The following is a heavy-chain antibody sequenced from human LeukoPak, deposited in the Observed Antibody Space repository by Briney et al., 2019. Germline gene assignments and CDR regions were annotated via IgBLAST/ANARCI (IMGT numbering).Heavy chain of an antibody. D-gene: IGHD3-16*01. Sequence: PSETLSLTCAVYGGSFSGYYWSWIRQPPGKGLEWIGEINHSGSTNYNPSLKSRVTISVDTSKNQFSQKLSSVTAADTAVYYCARRGGLRLGVNPPRYWGQGTLVTVSS. CDR1: GGSFSGYY. J-gene: IGHJ4*02. CDR2: INHSGST. CDR3: ARRGGLRLGVNPPRY. V-gene: IGHV4-34*01.